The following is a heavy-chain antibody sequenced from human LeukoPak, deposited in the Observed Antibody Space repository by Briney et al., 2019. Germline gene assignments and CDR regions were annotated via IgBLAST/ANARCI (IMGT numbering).Heavy chain of an antibody. CDR3: AGGRTTETTFYYYYYGRYV. Sequence: PSETLSLTCAVSGGSFSGYCWSWIRHPPGKGLEWIGKINNNGSTYYNPSLKIRVTLSVDTSKNQFSLELSSVTAADTAVYYCAGGRTTETTFYYYYYGRYVWGQGTTVTVSS. CDR1: GGSFSGYC. D-gene: IGHD4-11*01. V-gene: IGHV4-34*01. J-gene: IGHJ6*02. CDR2: INNNGST.